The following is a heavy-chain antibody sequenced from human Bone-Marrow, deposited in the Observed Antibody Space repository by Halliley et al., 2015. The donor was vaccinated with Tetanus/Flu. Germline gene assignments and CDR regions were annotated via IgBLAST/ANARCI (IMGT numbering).Heavy chain of an antibody. CDR3: AFLAAPATDSWYVDV. Sequence: RIDPSTSYTNYGPSFQGRITISADESLSTAYLQWSSLEASDTAMYYCAFLAAPATDSWYVDVWGRGPLVTVSS. J-gene: IGHJ2*01. CDR2: IDPSTSYT. D-gene: IGHD6-13*01. V-gene: IGHV5-10-1*01.